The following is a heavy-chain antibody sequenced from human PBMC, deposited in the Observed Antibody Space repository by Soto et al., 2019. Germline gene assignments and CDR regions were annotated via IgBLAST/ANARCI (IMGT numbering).Heavy chain of an antibody. D-gene: IGHD2-15*01. V-gene: IGHV4-34*01. CDR3: ARGYCSGGSCYSDAFDI. Sequence: SETLSLTCAVYGGSFSGYYWSWIRQPPGKGLEWIGEINHSGSTNYNPSLKSRVTISVDTSKNQFSLKLSSVTAADTAVYYCARGYCSGGSCYSDAFDIWGQGTMVTVSS. J-gene: IGHJ3*02. CDR2: INHSGST. CDR1: GGSFSGYY.